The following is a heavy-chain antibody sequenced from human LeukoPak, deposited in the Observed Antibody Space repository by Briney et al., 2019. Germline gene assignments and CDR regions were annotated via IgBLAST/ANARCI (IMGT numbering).Heavy chain of an antibody. CDR3: ARASHDSSGLDPDY. D-gene: IGHD3-22*01. Sequence: ASVKVSCKASGYTFIGYYIHWVRQAPGQGLEWMGRINPNSGGTNYAQRFQGRVTMTRDTSINTAYMELSRLRSDDTAVYYCARASHDSSGLDPDYWGQGTLVTVSS. CDR2: INPNSGGT. CDR1: GYTFIGYY. V-gene: IGHV1-2*06. J-gene: IGHJ4*02.